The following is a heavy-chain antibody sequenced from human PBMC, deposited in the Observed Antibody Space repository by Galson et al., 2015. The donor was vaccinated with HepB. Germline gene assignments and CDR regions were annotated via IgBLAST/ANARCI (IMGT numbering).Heavy chain of an antibody. CDR1: GVTFNSYA. D-gene: IGHD3-22*01. CDR2: IIPLFGSA. J-gene: IGHJ4*02. CDR3: ARQYDSRGYYVY. V-gene: IGHV1-69*13. Sequence: SVKVSCKASGVTFNSYAISWLRQAPGQGLEWMGGIIPLFGSANYAQDLQGRVTVTADESTSTTYMELSSLRSEDTALYYCARQYDSRGYYVYWGQGTLVTVSS.